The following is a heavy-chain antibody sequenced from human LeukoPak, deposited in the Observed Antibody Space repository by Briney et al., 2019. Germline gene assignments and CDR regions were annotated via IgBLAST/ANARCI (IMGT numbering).Heavy chain of an antibody. CDR1: GGSISSYY. J-gene: IGHJ5*02. D-gene: IGHD2-15*01. CDR3: ARGVVVVAATPPNNWFDP. Sequence: SETLSLTCTVSGGSISSYYWSWIRQPAGKGLEWIGRIYTSGSTNYNPSLKSRVTMSVDTYKNQFSLKLSSVTAADTAVYYCARGVVVVAATPPNNWFDPWGQGTLVTVSS. V-gene: IGHV4-4*07. CDR2: IYTSGST.